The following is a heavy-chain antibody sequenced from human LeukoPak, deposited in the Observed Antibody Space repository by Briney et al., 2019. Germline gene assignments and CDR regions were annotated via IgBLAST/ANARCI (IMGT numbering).Heavy chain of an antibody. V-gene: IGHV3-49*03. Sequence: GGSLRLSCTASGFTFGDYAMSWFRQAPGKGLEWVGFIRSKAYGGTTEYAASVKGRFTISRDDSKSIAYLQMNSLKTEDTAVYYCTRDLKWELRDFDYWGQGTLVTVSS. CDR3: TRDLKWELRDFDY. CDR1: GFTFGDYA. CDR2: IRSKAYGGTT. D-gene: IGHD1-26*01. J-gene: IGHJ4*02.